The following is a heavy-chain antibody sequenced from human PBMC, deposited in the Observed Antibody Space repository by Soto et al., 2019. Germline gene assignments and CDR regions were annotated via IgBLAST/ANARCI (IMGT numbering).Heavy chain of an antibody. CDR1: GVSVSSDIYY. Sequence: QVQLQESGPGLVKTSQPLSLTCSVSGVSVSSDIYYWSWIRHHPGKGLEWIGYIYYSGNTYYNPSLVGRVTISRDSSKNRFSLRLRSVTPADTAVYYCARYPVVVVPAANYCLDVWGQGTTVTVSS. CDR2: IYYSGNT. V-gene: IGHV4-31*03. CDR3: ARYPVVVVPAANYCLDV. J-gene: IGHJ6*02. D-gene: IGHD2-2*01.